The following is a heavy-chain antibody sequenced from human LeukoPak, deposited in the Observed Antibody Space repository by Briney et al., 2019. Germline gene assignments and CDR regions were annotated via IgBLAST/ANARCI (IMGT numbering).Heavy chain of an antibody. V-gene: IGHV4-59*01. CDR1: SGSISPSY. CDR2: VYYSGTT. D-gene: IGHD3-10*02. CDR3: ARYNRNNIYVFDY. J-gene: IGHJ4*02. Sequence: SETLFLTCTVSSGSISPSYWSWLRQPPGKTLEWIGYVYYSGTTNYNPSLESRVTMSVDTSKNQFSLSLNSVTAADTAVYYCARYNRNNIYVFDYWGQGILVTVSS.